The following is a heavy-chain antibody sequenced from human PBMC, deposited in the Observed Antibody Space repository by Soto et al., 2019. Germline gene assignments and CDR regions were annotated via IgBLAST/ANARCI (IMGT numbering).Heavy chain of an antibody. CDR1: GGTFTYSA. CDR3: ARVTRRDGYREYWYFDL. V-gene: IGHV1-69*01. Sequence: QVQLVQSGAEVKKPGSSVKVSCKASGGTFTYSAVSWVRQAPGHGLEWMGGIIPMFGTPNYAQKFQGRLTISADESTSTVYMELSSLRYEDAAVYYCARVTRRDGYREYWYFDLWGRGTLVTVSS. CDR2: IIPMFGTP. D-gene: IGHD5-12*01. J-gene: IGHJ2*01.